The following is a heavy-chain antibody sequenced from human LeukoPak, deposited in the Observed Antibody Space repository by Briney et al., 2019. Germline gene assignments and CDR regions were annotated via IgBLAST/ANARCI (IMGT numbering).Heavy chain of an antibody. J-gene: IGHJ1*01. CDR2: ISSSGSTI. V-gene: IGHV3-11*01. D-gene: IGHD6-13*01. CDR1: GFTFSDYH. CDR3: AITYSSSWYEYFQH. Sequence: GRSLRLSCAASGFTFSDYHMSWIRQAPGKGLEWVSYISSSGSTIYYADSVKGRFTISRDNAKSSLYLQMNSLRAEDTAVYYCAITYSSSWYEYFQHWGQGTLVTVSS.